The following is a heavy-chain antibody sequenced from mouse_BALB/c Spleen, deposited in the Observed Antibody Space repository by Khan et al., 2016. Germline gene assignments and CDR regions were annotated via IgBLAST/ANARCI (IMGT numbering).Heavy chain of an antibody. Sequence: VQLQQSGPELEKPGASVKISCKASGYTFTDYNMNWVKQSNGKSLEWSGNNVPYYGGTTYNQKFKGKLTLTVDTSSSTAYMQLKTLTSEDSAVYYCARHYAMNYWGQGTSVTVYS. CDR2: NVPYYGGT. J-gene: IGHJ4*01. CDR3: ARHYAMNY. V-gene: IGHV1-39*01. CDR1: GYTFTDYN.